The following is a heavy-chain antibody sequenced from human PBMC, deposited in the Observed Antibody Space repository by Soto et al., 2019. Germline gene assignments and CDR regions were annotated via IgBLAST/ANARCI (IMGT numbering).Heavy chain of an antibody. CDR2: ISAYNGNT. CDR3: AREPGYCTNGVCHASYYYYGMDV. D-gene: IGHD2-8*01. CDR1: GYTFTSYG. V-gene: IGHV1-18*04. Sequence: ASVKVSCKASGYTFTSYGISWVRQAPGQGLEWMGWISAYNGNTNYAQKLQGRVTMTTDTSTSTAYMELRSLRSDDTAVYYCAREPGYCTNGVCHASYYYYGMDVWGQGTTVTV. J-gene: IGHJ6*02.